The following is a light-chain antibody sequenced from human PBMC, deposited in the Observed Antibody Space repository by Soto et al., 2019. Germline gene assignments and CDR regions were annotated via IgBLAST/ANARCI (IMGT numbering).Light chain of an antibody. CDR2: GVN. CDR3: GSFTTSRIWV. J-gene: IGLJ3*02. Sequence: QSALTQPASVSGSPGQSITVSCTGSSSDFGDDKYVSWYQQQPGKGPNLLIYGVNSRPSGISNRFSGSKSGNTASLTISGLRVEDEAEYFCGSFTTSRIWVFGGGTKVTVL. V-gene: IGLV2-14*01. CDR1: SSDFGDDKY.